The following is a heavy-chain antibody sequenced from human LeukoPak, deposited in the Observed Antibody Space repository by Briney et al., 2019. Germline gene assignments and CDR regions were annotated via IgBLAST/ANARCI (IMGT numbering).Heavy chain of an antibody. CDR2: ISRDGRLS. V-gene: IGHV3-74*01. D-gene: IGHD1-20*01. J-gene: IGHJ4*02. CDR3: VRDFNWNDGNY. CDR1: GFTSSDYW. Sequence: GGSLRLSCASSGFTSSDYWMHWVRHAPGKWLGWVSRISRDGRLSDHADFVKGRFTISRDNAKNTLCLQMSSLRAEDTAVYYCVRDFNWNDGNYWGQGTLVTVSS.